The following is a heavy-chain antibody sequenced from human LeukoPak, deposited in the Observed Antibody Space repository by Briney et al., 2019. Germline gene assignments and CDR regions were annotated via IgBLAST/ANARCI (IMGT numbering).Heavy chain of an antibody. D-gene: IGHD6-19*01. V-gene: IGHV1-18*01. CDR1: GYTFTSYG. CDR2: ISAYNGNT. CDR3: ARVYSSGWRAGSWFDP. J-gene: IGHJ5*02. Sequence: ASVKVSCKASGYTFTSYGISWVRQAPGQGLEWMGWISAYNGNTNYAQKLQGRVTMTTDTSTSTAYMELRSLRSDDTAVYYCARVYSSGWRAGSWFDPWGQGTLVSVSS.